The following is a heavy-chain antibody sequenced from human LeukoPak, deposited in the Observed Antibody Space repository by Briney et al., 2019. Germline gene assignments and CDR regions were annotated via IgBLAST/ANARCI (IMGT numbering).Heavy chain of an antibody. Sequence: GASVKVSCKASGGTFSSYAISWVRQAPGQGLEWMGGIIPIFGTANYAQKFQGRVTITTDKSTSTAYMELSSLRSEDTAVYYCARENTMVRGVISAFDIWGQGTMVTVSS. D-gene: IGHD3-10*01. J-gene: IGHJ3*02. V-gene: IGHV1-69*05. CDR3: ARENTMVRGVISAFDI. CDR2: IIPIFGTA. CDR1: GGTFSSYA.